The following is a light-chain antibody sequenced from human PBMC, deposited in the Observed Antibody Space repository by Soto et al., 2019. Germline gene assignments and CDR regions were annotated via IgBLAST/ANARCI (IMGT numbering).Light chain of an antibody. J-gene: IGKJ5*01. CDR3: QQYVMSPPH. V-gene: IGKV3-20*01. CDR1: QSVLDNQ. CDR2: GAF. Sequence: IVLSHSRATLSLSPGERAILSCRASQSVLDNQVAWYQQKPGQAPRLLIYGAFSKVTGIPDRFSGSGSETDFTLTISRLESEDFAVYYCQQYVMSPPHFGGGTRLEIK.